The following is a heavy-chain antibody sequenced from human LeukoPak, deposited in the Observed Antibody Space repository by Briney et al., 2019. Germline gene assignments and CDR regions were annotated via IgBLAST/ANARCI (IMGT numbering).Heavy chain of an antibody. D-gene: IGHD3-22*01. CDR1: GFTFGDYA. Sequence: PGGSLRLSCAASGFTFGDYAMHWVRQAPGKGLEWVSDISWNSGNIGYADYVKGRFTISRDNAKNSLYLQMNSLRAEDMALYYCAKDKKAYYEMRYMDVWGKGTTVTVSS. V-gene: IGHV3-9*03. CDR2: ISWNSGNI. CDR3: AKDKKAYYEMRYMDV. J-gene: IGHJ6*03.